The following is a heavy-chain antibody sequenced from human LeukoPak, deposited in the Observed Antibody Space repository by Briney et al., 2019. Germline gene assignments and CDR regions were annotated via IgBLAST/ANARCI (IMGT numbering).Heavy chain of an antibody. CDR2: SNTDGSIT. D-gene: IGHD2-15*01. CDR3: AKDLGGCSGGSCYRDY. J-gene: IGHJ4*02. Sequence: GGSLRLSCATTGFTFTSYWMNWVRQVPGKGLVWVSRSNTDGSITTYVGSVKGRFTISRDNAKNTLYLQMNSLRAEDTAAYYCAKDLGGCSGGSCYRDYWGQGTLVTVSS. CDR1: GFTFTSYW. V-gene: IGHV3-74*03.